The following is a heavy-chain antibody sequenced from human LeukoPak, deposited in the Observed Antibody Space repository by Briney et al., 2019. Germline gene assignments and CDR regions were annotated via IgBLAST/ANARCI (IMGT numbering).Heavy chain of an antibody. Sequence: GGSLRLSCAASGFTFSSYSMNWVRQAPGKGLEWVSSISSSSSYIYYADSVKGRFTISRDNAKNSLYLQMNSLRAEDTAVYYCARDYESRGSSWSDAFDIWGQGTMVTVSS. CDR3: ARDYESRGSSWSDAFDI. J-gene: IGHJ3*02. V-gene: IGHV3-21*01. D-gene: IGHD6-13*01. CDR2: ISSSSSYI. CDR1: GFTFSSYS.